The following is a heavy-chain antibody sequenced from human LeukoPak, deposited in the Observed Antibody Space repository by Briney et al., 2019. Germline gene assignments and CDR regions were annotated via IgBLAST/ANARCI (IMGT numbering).Heavy chain of an antibody. J-gene: IGHJ5*02. CDR1: VCTFSSYA. CDR2: IIPIFGTA. V-gene: IGHV1-69*06. Sequence: ASVKLSCKASVCTFSSYAISWVRQAPGQGLEWMGGIIPIFGTANYAQKFQGRVTITADKSTSTAYMELSSLRSEDTAVYYCARDGGYCSGGSCYWFDPWGQGTLVSVSS. CDR3: ARDGGYCSGGSCYWFDP. D-gene: IGHD2-15*01.